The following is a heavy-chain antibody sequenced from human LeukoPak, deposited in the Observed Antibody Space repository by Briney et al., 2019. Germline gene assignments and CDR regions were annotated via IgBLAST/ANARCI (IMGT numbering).Heavy chain of an antibody. Sequence: VASVKVSCKASGYTFTSYGISWVRQAPGQGLEWMEWISAYNGNTNYAQKLQGRVTMTTDTSTSTAYMELRSLRSDDTAVYYCAREESGSYSNWFDPWGQGTLVTVSS. V-gene: IGHV1-18*01. J-gene: IGHJ5*02. CDR2: ISAYNGNT. CDR1: GYTFTSYG. CDR3: AREESGSYSNWFDP. D-gene: IGHD1-26*01.